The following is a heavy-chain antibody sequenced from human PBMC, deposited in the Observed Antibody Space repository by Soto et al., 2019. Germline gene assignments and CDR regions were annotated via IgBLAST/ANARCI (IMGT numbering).Heavy chain of an antibody. CDR2: IIPIFGTA. Sequence: SGKVSCKASGGTFSSYAISWVRQAPGQGLEWMGGIIPIFGTANYAQKFQGRVTITADESTSTAYMELSSLRSEDTAVYYCARDIGGYSYGYGYWGQGTLVTVSS. CDR1: GGTFSSYA. D-gene: IGHD5-18*01. V-gene: IGHV1-69*13. J-gene: IGHJ4*02. CDR3: ARDIGGYSYGYGY.